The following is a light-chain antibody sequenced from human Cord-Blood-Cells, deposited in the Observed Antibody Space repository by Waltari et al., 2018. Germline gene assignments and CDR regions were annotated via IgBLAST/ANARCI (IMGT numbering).Light chain of an antibody. CDR3: QAWDSSTAV. J-gene: IGLJ3*02. CDR2: QDS. CDR1: NLGDKY. V-gene: IGLV3-1*01. Sequence: SYELTQPPSVSVSPGQTASITCSGDNLGDKYACWYQQKPGQSPVLVIYQDSKRPSGLPERFSGSNSGNTATLTISGTQAMDEADYYCQAWDSSTAVFGGGTKLTVL.